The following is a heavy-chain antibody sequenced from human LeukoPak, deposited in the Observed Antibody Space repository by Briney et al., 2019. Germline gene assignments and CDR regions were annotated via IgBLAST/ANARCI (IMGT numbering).Heavy chain of an antibody. V-gene: IGHV4-39*01. D-gene: IGHD3-3*01. CDR2: IYYSGST. J-gene: IGHJ3*02. CDR3: ARRVRRSLRFLEWFDAFDI. Sequence: SETLSFTCTVSGGSISSSSYYWGWIRQPPGKGLEWIGSIYYSGSTYYNPSLKSRVTISVDTSKNQFSLKLSSVTAADTAVYYCARRVRRSLRFLEWFDAFDIWGQGTMVTVSS. CDR1: GGSISSSSYY.